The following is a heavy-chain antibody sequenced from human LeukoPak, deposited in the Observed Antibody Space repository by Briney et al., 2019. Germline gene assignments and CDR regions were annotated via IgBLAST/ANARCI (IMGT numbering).Heavy chain of an antibody. Sequence: GRSLRLSCAASGFTFSSYAMHWVRQAPGKGLEWVAVISYDGRNKYYADSVKGRFTISRDNTKNTLYLQMNSLRAEDTAVYYCARDKGLIDNWGQGTLVTVSS. D-gene: IGHD4/OR15-4a*01. V-gene: IGHV3-30*04. CDR3: ARDKGLIDN. J-gene: IGHJ4*02. CDR1: GFTFSSYA. CDR2: ISYDGRNK.